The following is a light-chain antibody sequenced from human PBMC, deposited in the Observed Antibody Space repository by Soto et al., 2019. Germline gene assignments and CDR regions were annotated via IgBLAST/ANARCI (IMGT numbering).Light chain of an antibody. V-gene: IGLV1-44*01. Sequence: QSVLTQPPSTSGTPGQRVTISCSGSSSNIGSNTVNWYQQLPGTAPKLLIYRNNQRPSGVPDRFSGSKSGTSASLAISGLQSEDEADYYCAVWDDSLSGVVFGGGTKLTVL. CDR3: AVWDDSLSGVV. CDR1: SSNIGSNT. CDR2: RNN. J-gene: IGLJ2*01.